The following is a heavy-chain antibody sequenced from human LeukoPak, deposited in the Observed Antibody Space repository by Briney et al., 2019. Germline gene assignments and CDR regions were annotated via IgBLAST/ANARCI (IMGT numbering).Heavy chain of an antibody. CDR3: AGAVEMATIVPDY. D-gene: IGHD5-24*01. J-gene: IGHJ4*02. Sequence: GGSLRLSCAASGFSFSNYWMHWVRQAPGKGLEWVAVISYDGSNKYYADSVKGRFTISRDNSKNTLYLQMNSLRAEDTAVYYCAGAVEMATIVPDYWGQGTLVTVSS. V-gene: IGHV3-30*03. CDR2: ISYDGSNK. CDR1: GFSFSNYW.